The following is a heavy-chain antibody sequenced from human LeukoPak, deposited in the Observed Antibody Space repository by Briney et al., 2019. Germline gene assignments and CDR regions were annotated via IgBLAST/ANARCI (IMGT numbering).Heavy chain of an antibody. J-gene: IGHJ4*02. V-gene: IGHV4-34*01. CDR3: ARWGGRSGGWYHSDY. D-gene: IGHD6-19*01. CDR2: INHSGST. Sequence: SETLSLTCAVYGGSFSGYYWSWIRQPPGKGLEWIGEINHSGSTNYNPSLKSRVTISVDTSKNQFSLKLSSVTAADTAVYYWARWGGRSGGWYHSDYWGQGTLVTVSS. CDR1: GGSFSGYY.